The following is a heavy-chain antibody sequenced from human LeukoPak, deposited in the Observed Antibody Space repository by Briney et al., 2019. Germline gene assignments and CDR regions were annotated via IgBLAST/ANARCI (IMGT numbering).Heavy chain of an antibody. Sequence: ASVKVSCKASGYTFTSYGISWVRQAPGQGLEWMGWISAYNGNTNYAQKLQGRVTMTTDTSTSTAYMELRSLRSDDTAVYYCARVVTMVRGVNPHNWFDPWGQGTLVTVSS. J-gene: IGHJ5*02. CDR1: GYTFTSYG. V-gene: IGHV1-18*01. D-gene: IGHD3-10*01. CDR2: ISAYNGNT. CDR3: ARVVTMVRGVNPHNWFDP.